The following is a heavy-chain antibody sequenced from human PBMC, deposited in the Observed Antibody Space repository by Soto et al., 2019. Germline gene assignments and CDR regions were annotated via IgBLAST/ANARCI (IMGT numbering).Heavy chain of an antibody. D-gene: IGHD2-15*01. CDR1: GGTFSSYA. CDR2: IIPIFGTA. CDR3: ARADCSGGSCADYYYGMDV. Sequence: QVQLVQSGAEVKKPGSSVKVSCKASGGTFSSYAISWVRQAPGQGLVWMGGIIPIFGTANYAQKFQGRVTITADESTSTAYMELGSLSSEDTAVYYCARADCSGGSCADYYYGMDVWGQGTTVTVSS. V-gene: IGHV1-69*01. J-gene: IGHJ6*02.